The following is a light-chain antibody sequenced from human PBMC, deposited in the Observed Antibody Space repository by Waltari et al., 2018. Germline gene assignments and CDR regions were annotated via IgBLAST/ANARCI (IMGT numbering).Light chain of an antibody. CDR3: NSRDSSGNHWV. CDR1: SLRSYY. J-gene: IGLJ3*02. Sequence: VALGQTVRITCQGDSLRSYYASWYQQKPGQAPGLVIYGKNNRPSGIPDRFSGSSSGNTASLTITGAQAEDEADYYCNSRDSSGNHWVFGGGTKLTVL. V-gene: IGLV3-19*01. CDR2: GKN.